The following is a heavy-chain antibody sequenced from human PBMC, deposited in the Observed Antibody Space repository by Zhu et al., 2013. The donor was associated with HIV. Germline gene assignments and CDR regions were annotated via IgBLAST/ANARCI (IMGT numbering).Heavy chain of an antibody. Sequence: QVQLVQSGAEVKKPGASVKVSCKASGYTFTGYYMHWVRQALGQGLEWMGWINPNSGGTNYAQKFQGRVTMTRDTSISTAYMELSRLRSDDTAVYYCVQWGGYYYDSRYFDYWGQGTLVTVSS. CDR3: VQWGGYYYDSRYFDY. CDR2: INPNSGGT. J-gene: IGHJ4*02. V-gene: IGHV1-2*02. CDR1: GYTFTGYY. D-gene: IGHD3-22*01.